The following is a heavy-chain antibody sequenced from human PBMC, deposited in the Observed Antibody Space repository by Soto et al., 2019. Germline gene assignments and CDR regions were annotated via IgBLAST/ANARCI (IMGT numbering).Heavy chain of an antibody. CDR2: ISGSGGST. Sequence: PGGSLRLSCAASGFTFSSYAMSWVRQAPGKGLEWVSAISGSGGSTYYADSVKGRFTISRDNSKNTLYLQMNSLRAEDTAVYYCAKFYYDSSGYYSRAFDIWGQGTMVTVS. CDR1: GFTFSSYA. J-gene: IGHJ3*02. D-gene: IGHD3-22*01. CDR3: AKFYYDSSGYYSRAFDI. V-gene: IGHV3-23*01.